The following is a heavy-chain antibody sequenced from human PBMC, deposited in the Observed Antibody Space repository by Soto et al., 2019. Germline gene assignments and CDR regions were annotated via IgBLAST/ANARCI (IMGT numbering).Heavy chain of an antibody. CDR1: GSTFSDYG. CDR3: AKPLWFGESVFDP. Sequence: EVQLSQSGGGLVQPGGSLRLSCAASGSTFSDYGMSWVRQAPGKGLEWVSTIRGSAGNTYYVDSVKGRFTISRDDSTNTVYLQMNSLRAEDTAVYYCAKPLWFGESVFDPWGQGTLVIVSS. D-gene: IGHD3-10*01. V-gene: IGHV3-23*01. J-gene: IGHJ5*02. CDR2: IRGSAGNT.